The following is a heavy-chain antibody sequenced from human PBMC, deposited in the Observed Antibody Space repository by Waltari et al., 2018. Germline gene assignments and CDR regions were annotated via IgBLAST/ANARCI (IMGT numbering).Heavy chain of an antibody. D-gene: IGHD3-10*01. CDR1: SFTVSPST. Sequence: QDQLVPSGHEVKKPGASVTVFCKASSFTVSPSTITWVRQPPGRGLEWMGWVSLKYDTTKSAEKFQGRVTLTTDTSPNTVVMELRSLGPDDTALYYCARPLMGVSLDAFDLWGQGTMVTVSS. J-gene: IGHJ4*03. CDR3: ARPLMGVSLDAFDL. V-gene: IGHV1-18*01. CDR2: VSLKYDTT.